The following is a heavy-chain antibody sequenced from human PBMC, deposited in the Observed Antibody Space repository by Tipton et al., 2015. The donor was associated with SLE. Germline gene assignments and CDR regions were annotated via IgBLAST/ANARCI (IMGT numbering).Heavy chain of an antibody. J-gene: IGHJ4*02. CDR2: INHSGST. CDR1: GGSISRSSYY. Sequence: TLSLTCTVSGGSISRSSYYWSWIRQPPGKGLEWIGEINHSGSTNYNPSLKSRVTISVDTSKNQFSLKLSSVTAADTAVYYCARGGGDTAMVEGYWGQGTLVTVSS. CDR3: ARGGGDTAMVEGY. D-gene: IGHD5-18*01. V-gene: IGHV4-39*07.